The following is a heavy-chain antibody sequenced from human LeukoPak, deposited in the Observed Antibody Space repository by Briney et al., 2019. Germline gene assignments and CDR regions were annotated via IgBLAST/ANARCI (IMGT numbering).Heavy chain of an antibody. D-gene: IGHD3-22*01. CDR2: ISYNGVTT. J-gene: IGHJ4*02. CDR3: ARGLDSSSWARVFDF. CDR1: GFTFSNHA. Sequence: GGSLRLSCAASGFTFSNHAMSWVRQAPGKGPEWVSIISYNGVTTYYADSVKGRVSFSRDNSKNMMYLEMNSLRAEDTAVYFCARGLDSSSWARVFDFWGPGTLLIVSS. V-gene: IGHV3-23*01.